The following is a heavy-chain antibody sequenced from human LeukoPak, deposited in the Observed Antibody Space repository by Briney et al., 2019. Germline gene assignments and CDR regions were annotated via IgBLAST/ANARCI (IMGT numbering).Heavy chain of an antibody. CDR3: ARESWEMATIASCKFDY. CDR1: GGSVSSGSYY. CDR2: IYYSGST. Sequence: SETLSLTCTVSGGSVSSGSYYWSWIRQPPGKGLEWIGYIYYSGSTNYNPSLKSRVTISVDTSKNQFSLKLSSVTAADTAVYYCARESWEMATIASCKFDYWGQGTLVTVSS. V-gene: IGHV4-61*01. D-gene: IGHD5-24*01. J-gene: IGHJ4*02.